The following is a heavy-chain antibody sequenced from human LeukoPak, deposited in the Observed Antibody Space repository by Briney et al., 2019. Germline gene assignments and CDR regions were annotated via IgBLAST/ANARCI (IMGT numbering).Heavy chain of an antibody. Sequence: GGSLRLSCAASGFTFSSYSMNWVRQAPGKGLGWVSAISSSNNYIYYADSVKGRFTISRDNAKNSLYLQMNSLRADDTAVYYCARGPPKDYWGQGTLVTVSS. V-gene: IGHV3-21*01. J-gene: IGHJ4*02. CDR1: GFTFSSYS. CDR2: ISSSNNYI. CDR3: ARGPPKDY.